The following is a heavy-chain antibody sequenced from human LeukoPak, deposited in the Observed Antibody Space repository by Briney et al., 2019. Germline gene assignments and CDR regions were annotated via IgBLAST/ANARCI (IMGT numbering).Heavy chain of an antibody. D-gene: IGHD3-16*01. CDR3: ARTPRYATAYYYMDV. J-gene: IGHJ6*03. V-gene: IGHV1-18*01. CDR1: NYTFTSHD. Sequence: GASVKVSCKASNYTFTSHDISWVRQAPGQGLEWMGWISPYTGNTKYAQKFQGRVTMTTDTSTSTAYMELRSLRSDDTAVYYCARTPRYATAYYYMDVWGKGTTVTVSS. CDR2: ISPYTGNT.